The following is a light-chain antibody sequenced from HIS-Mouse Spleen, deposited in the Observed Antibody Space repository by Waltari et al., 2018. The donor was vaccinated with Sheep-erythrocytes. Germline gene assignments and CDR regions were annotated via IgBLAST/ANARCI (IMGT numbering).Light chain of an antibody. V-gene: IGLV2-14*03. J-gene: IGLJ2*01. CDR3: SSYTSSSTV. CDR2: DVS. CDR1: SSDVGGYNY. Sequence: QSALTQPRSVSGSPGQSITISCTGTSSDVGGYNYVSWYQQHPGKAPKLMIYDVSNRPSGVSNRFSGSKSGNTAFLTISGLQAEDEADYYCSSYTSSSTVFGGGTKLTVL.